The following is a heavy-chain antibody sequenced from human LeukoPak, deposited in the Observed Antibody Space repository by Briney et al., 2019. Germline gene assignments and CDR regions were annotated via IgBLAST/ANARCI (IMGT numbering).Heavy chain of an antibody. V-gene: IGHV3-23*01. J-gene: IGHJ6*02. CDR1: GITISNFA. Sequence: PGGSLRLSCASSGITISNFAMSWVRQAPGKGLEWVSDISGSGVATYYADYVKGRFTISRDNFKNMLYLQKNSLRAEETAVYYCAQDRLKMVRGYGMDVWGQGTTVSVS. D-gene: IGHD3-10*01. CDR3: AQDRLKMVRGYGMDV. CDR2: ISGSGVAT.